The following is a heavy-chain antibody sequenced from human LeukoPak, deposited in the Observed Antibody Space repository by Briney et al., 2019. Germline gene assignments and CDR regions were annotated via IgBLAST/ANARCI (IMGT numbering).Heavy chain of an antibody. J-gene: IGHJ4*02. Sequence: GGSLRLSCAASGFTFSSYSMNWVRQAPGKGLEWVAFIRFDGSNKYYADSVKGRFTISRDNSKNTLYLQMNSLRVEDTAVYYCAKDKTLFATGTMVYWGQGTLVTVSS. V-gene: IGHV3-30*02. CDR1: GFTFSSYS. CDR2: IRFDGSNK. CDR3: AKDKTLFATGTMVY. D-gene: IGHD1-7*01.